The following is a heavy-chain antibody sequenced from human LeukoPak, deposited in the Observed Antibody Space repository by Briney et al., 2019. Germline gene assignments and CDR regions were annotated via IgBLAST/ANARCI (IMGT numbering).Heavy chain of an antibody. CDR1: GFTFSSYA. D-gene: IGHD1-14*01. J-gene: IGHJ4*02. CDR3: AKGLTRGGGFDY. Sequence: PGGSLRLSCAASGFTFSSYAMSWVRQAPGKGLEWVSAISGSGGSTYYADSVKGRFTTSRDNSKNTLYLQMNSLRAEDTAVYYCAKGLTRGGGFDYWGQGTLVTVSS. V-gene: IGHV3-23*01. CDR2: ISGSGGST.